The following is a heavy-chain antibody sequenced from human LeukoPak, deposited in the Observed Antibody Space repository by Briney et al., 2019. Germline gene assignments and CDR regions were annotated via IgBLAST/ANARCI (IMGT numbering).Heavy chain of an antibody. V-gene: IGHV4-4*07. J-gene: IGHJ4*02. D-gene: IGHD3-10*01. CDR2: IYTSGNT. CDR3: ARAYGSGSFGWDY. CDR1: GDSISDYY. Sequence: SDTLSLTCTVSGDSISDYYWSWIRQPAGKGLEWIGRIYTSGNTNYNPSLKSRLNMSVDTSKNQFSLTLSSVTAADTAVYYCARAYGSGSFGWDYWGQGTLVTVSS.